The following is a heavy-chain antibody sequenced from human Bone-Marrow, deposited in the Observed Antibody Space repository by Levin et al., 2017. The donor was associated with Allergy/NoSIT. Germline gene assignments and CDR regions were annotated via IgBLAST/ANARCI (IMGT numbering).Heavy chain of an antibody. D-gene: IGHD2-2*01. J-gene: IGHJ4*02. V-gene: IGHV3-74*01. Sequence: QAGGSLRLSCAASGFTFSGFWMHWVRQVPGKGLVWVSHINSDGSDTNYADSVKGRFTFSRDNAKNTLYLQMNSLRAEDTALYYCARGSCSSTSCLDSWGQGTLVTVSS. CDR3: ARGSCSSTSCLDS. CDR1: GFTFSGFW. CDR2: INSDGSDT.